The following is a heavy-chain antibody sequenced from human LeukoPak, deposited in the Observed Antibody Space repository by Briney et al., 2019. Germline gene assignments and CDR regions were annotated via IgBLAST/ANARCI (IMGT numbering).Heavy chain of an antibody. V-gene: IGHV4-39*07. Sequence: SETLSLSCTVSGDSISSGSYCWGWFRQPPGKGLAWIASIYFSGTAYYNPSLKSRVTISVDTSKNQFSLTLTSVTAADTAVYYCARDLYSYYGSFDYWGQGTLVAVSS. CDR1: GDSISSGSYC. CDR3: ARDLYSYYGSFDY. D-gene: IGHD4-11*01. J-gene: IGHJ4*02. CDR2: IYFSGTA.